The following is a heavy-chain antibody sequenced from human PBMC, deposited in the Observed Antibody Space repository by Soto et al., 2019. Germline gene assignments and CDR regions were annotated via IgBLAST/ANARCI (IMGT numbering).Heavy chain of an antibody. CDR1: GYTFTGYY. V-gene: IGHV1-2*02. CDR2: INPNSGGT. Sequence: ASVKVSCKASGYTFTGYYMHWVRQAPGQGLEWMGWINPNSGGTNYAQKFQGRVTMTRDTSISTAYMELSRLRSDDTAVYYCAREAGATGRVYYYYGMDVWGQGTTVTVS. D-gene: IGHD1-26*01. CDR3: AREAGATGRVYYYYGMDV. J-gene: IGHJ6*02.